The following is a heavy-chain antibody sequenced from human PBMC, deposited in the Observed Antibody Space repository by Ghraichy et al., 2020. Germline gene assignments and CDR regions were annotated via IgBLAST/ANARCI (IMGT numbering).Heavy chain of an antibody. D-gene: IGHD1-14*01. V-gene: IGHV4-59*01. Sequence: SETLSLTCTVSGGSISSYYWSWIRQPPGKGLEWIGYIYYSGSTNYNPSLKSRVTISVDTSKNQFSLKLSSVTAADTAVYYCARHYNPEYFQHWGQGTLVTVSS. CDR1: GGSISSYY. J-gene: IGHJ1*01. CDR3: ARHYNPEYFQH. CDR2: IYYSGST.